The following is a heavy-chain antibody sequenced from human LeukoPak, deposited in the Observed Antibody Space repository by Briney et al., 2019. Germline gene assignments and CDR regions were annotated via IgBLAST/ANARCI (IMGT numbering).Heavy chain of an antibody. D-gene: IGHD2-2*01. CDR2: ISAYNGNT. V-gene: IGHV1-18*01. Sequence: ASVKVSCKASGYTFTSYGINWVRQAPGQGLEWMGWISAYNGNTNYAQKLQGRVTMTTDTSTSTAYMELRSLGSDDTAVYYCARVHPYCSRTSCYFHWGQGTLVTVSP. CDR1: GYTFTSYG. J-gene: IGHJ4*02. CDR3: ARVHPYCSRTSCYFH.